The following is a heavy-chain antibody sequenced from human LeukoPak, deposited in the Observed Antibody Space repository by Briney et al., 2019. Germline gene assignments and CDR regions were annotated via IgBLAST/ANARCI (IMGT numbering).Heavy chain of an antibody. J-gene: IGHJ5*02. Sequence: ASVKVSCKASGYTFTSYGISWVRQAPGQGLEWMGWISAYNGNTNYAQKLHGRVTMTTDTSTSTAYMELRSLRSDDTAVYYCAREGYSYGLNWFDPWGQGTLVTVSS. V-gene: IGHV1-18*01. D-gene: IGHD5-18*01. CDR1: GYTFTSYG. CDR3: AREGYSYGLNWFDP. CDR2: ISAYNGNT.